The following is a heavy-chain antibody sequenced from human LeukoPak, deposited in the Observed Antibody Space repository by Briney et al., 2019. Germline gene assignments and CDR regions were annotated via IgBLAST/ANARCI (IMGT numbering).Heavy chain of an antibody. CDR1: GGSFSGYY. V-gene: IGHV4-34*01. Sequence: SETLSLTCAVYGGSFSGYYWSWIRQPPGKGLEWIGEINHSGSTNYNPSLKSRVTISVDTSKNQFSLKLSSVTAADTAVYYCARDRGRPVAGFDYWGQGTLVTVSS. D-gene: IGHD6-19*01. CDR2: INHSGST. J-gene: IGHJ4*02. CDR3: ARDRGRPVAGFDY.